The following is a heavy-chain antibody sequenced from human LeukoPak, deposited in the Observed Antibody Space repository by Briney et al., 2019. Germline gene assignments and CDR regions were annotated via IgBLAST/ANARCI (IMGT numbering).Heavy chain of an antibody. CDR3: ARAQHNGHTVMNLFYFYCCMDV. V-gene: IGHV4-34*01. CDR1: GGTFIGYY. CDR2: INHSGST. J-gene: IGHJ6*03. D-gene: IGHD4-11*01. Sequence: PSETLSLTCAVYGGTFIGYYWRWLRQPPGKGLEWIGEINHSGSTNYNPSLKSRVTISVETSKNQFSLKLSSVTAADTAAYYSARAQHNGHTVMNLFYFYCCMDVWGRETTVTVSS.